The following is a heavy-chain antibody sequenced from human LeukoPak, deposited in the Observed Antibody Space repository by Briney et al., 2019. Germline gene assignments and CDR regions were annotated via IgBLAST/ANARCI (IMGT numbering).Heavy chain of an antibody. J-gene: IGHJ4*02. CDR1: GASITSYY. Sequence: SETLSLTCSVSGASITSYYWSWIRQPPGKGLEWTGEIHHSGSTNYKPSLKSRVTISGDTSKNQFSLRLSSVTAADTAVYYCARGSLPGYYFDFWGQGTLVTVSS. D-gene: IGHD1-14*01. V-gene: IGHV4-34*01. CDR2: IHHSGST. CDR3: ARGSLPGYYFDF.